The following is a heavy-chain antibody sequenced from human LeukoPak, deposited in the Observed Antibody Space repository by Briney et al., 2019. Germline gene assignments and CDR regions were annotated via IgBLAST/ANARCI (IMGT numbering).Heavy chain of an antibody. CDR2: INRSGST. V-gene: IGHV4-34*01. CDR3: ARDSGTTGEVKFDP. D-gene: IGHD3-10*01. CDR1: GGSFSGYF. Sequence: SETLSLTCAVYGGSFSGYFWTWIRQPPGKGLEWIGEINRSGSTNYNPSLKSRVTISVDTSKNQFSLKLMSVTAADTAVYYCARDSGTTGEVKFDPWGQGTLVTVSS. J-gene: IGHJ5*02.